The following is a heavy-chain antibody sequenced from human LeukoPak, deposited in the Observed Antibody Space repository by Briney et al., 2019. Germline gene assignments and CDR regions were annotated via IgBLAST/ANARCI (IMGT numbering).Heavy chain of an antibody. CDR2: TTAYSGDT. CDR3: ARDSRDYGDYVDI. Sequence: ASVKVSCKASGYTFTSYAMNWVRQAPGQGLEWMGWTTAYSGDTRFAQKLQGRVTMTTDTSASTAYMELRSLRSDDTAVYYCARDSRDYGDYVDIWGQGTMVTVSS. D-gene: IGHD4-17*01. V-gene: IGHV1-18*01. J-gene: IGHJ3*02. CDR1: GYTFTSYA.